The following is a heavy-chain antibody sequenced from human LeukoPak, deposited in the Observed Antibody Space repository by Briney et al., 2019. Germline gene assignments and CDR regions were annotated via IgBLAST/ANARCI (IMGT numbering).Heavy chain of an antibody. V-gene: IGHV3-30*04. D-gene: IGHD5-18*01. Sequence: GGSLRLSCAASGFTFSSYAMHWVRQAPGKGLEWVAVISYDGSNKYYADSVKGRFTISRDNSKNTLYLQMNSLRAEDTAVYYCARPVDTAMVYYYYYMDVWGKGTTVTISS. CDR3: ARPVDTAMVYYYYYMDV. CDR2: ISYDGSNK. CDR1: GFTFSSYA. J-gene: IGHJ6*03.